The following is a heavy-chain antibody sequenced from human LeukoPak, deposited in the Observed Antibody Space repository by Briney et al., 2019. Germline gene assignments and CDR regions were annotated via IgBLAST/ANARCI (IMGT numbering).Heavy chain of an antibody. CDR2: ISDSGYST. V-gene: IGHV3-23*01. CDR1: GFTFSSYA. Sequence: GGSLRLSCAASGFTFSSYAMSWVRQAPGKGLEWVSTISDSGYSTYYADSVKGRFTISRDSSKNTLYLQMNSLRAEDTAIYYCANVVLGVVRTFDYWGQGTLVTVSS. CDR3: ANVVLGVVRTFDY. D-gene: IGHD3-3*01. J-gene: IGHJ4*02.